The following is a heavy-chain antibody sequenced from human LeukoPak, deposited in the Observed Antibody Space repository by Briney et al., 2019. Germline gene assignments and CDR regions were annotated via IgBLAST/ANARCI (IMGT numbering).Heavy chain of an antibody. CDR3: ARGLWLAVAGRGAFDI. V-gene: IGHV1-2*02. J-gene: IGHJ3*02. D-gene: IGHD6-19*01. Sequence: ASVKVSCKASGYTFTGYYMHWVRQAPGQGLEWMGWINPNSGGTNYAQKFQGRVTMTRDTSISTAYMELSRLRSDDTAVYYCARGLWLAVAGRGAFDIWGQGTMVTVSS. CDR1: GYTFTGYY. CDR2: INPNSGGT.